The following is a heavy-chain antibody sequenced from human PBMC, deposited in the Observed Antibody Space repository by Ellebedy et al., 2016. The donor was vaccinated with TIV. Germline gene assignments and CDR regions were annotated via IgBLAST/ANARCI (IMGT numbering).Heavy chain of an antibody. CDR3: ARGTGSYRSGAFGI. V-gene: IGHV4-59*01. D-gene: IGHD1-26*01. CDR1: GASLRSYY. Sequence: MPSETLSLTCTVSGASLRSYYWSRIRQPPGKGLEWFGYIFYSGSTNSNPSLKSRVTISVDSSKSQFSLKLSSVTAADTAVYYCARGTGSYRSGAFGIWGQGTVVTVSS. CDR2: IFYSGST. J-gene: IGHJ3*02.